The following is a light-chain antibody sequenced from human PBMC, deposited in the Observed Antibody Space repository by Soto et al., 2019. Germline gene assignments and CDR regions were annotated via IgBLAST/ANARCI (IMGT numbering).Light chain of an antibody. Sequence: DIQITQSPSSLSASVGYRFTITGPASQSISSYLNWYQQKPGKAPKLLIYAASSLQSGVPSRFSGSGSGTDFTLTISSLQPEDFATYYCQQSYSTPLTFGGGTKGDI. CDR3: QQSYSTPLT. CDR2: AAS. CDR1: QSISSY. V-gene: IGKV1-39*01. J-gene: IGKJ4*01.